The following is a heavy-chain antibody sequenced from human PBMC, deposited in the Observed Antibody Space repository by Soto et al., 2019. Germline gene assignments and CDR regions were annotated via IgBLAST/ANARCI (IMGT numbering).Heavy chain of an antibody. CDR3: ASNSRLYYYYGMDV. V-gene: IGHV3-23*01. CDR2: ISGGGGST. Sequence: EVQLLESGGGLVQPGGSLRLSCAASGFTFSSYAMSWVRQAPGKGLEWVSAISGGGGSTCYADSVKGRFTISRDNSMNTLCLQMNILRAEDTAVYYCASNSRLYYYYGMDVWGQGTTVTVSS. J-gene: IGHJ6*02. CDR1: GFTFSSYA.